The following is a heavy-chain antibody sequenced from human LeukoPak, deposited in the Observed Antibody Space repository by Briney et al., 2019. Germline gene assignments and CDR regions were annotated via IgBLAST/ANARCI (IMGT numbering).Heavy chain of an antibody. J-gene: IGHJ4*02. CDR1: GFTFSRFE. V-gene: IGHV3-48*03. CDR3: ARGGITIFGGIIYQDY. CDR2: ISRGTYI. D-gene: IGHD3-3*01. Sequence: GGSLRLSCVASGFTFSRFEMNWVRQAPGKGLEWISHISRGTYIAYADSVKGRFSISRDNAKNSLYLQMNSLRAEDTAFYYCARGGITIFGGIIYQDYWGQGTLVTVSS.